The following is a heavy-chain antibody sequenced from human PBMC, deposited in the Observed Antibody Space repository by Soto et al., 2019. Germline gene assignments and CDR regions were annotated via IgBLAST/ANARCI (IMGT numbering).Heavy chain of an antibody. CDR2: IGGSGGAT. Sequence: GGSLRLSCAASGFTFSSYAMSWVRQAPGKGLEWVSDIGGSGGATYYADSVKGRFTISRDNSKNTLYLQMNSLRAEDTAVYYCAKVGSSITIFFCFDYWGQGTGVTVSS. V-gene: IGHV3-23*01. D-gene: IGHD3-9*01. J-gene: IGHJ4*02. CDR3: AKVGSSITIFFCFDY. CDR1: GFTFSSYA.